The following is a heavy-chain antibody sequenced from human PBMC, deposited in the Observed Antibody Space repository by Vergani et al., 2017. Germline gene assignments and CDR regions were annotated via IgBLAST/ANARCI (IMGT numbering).Heavy chain of an antibody. V-gene: IGHV3-64*04. CDR2: ISSNGGST. Sequence: VQLVESGGGLVQPGGSLRLSCSASGFTFSSYAMHWVRQAPGKGLEYVSAISSNGGSTYYADSVKGRFTISRDNSKNTLYLQMNSLRAEDTAVYYCAKLPYSDPPWRLDYWGQGTLVTVSS. J-gene: IGHJ4*02. CDR1: GFTFSSYA. D-gene: IGHD1-1*01. CDR3: AKLPYSDPPWRLDY.